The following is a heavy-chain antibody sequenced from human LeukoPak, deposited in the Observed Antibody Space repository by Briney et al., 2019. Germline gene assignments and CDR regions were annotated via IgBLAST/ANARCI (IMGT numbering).Heavy chain of an antibody. J-gene: IGHJ4*02. CDR1: GYTFTSYY. Sequence: ASVTVSCKASGYTFTSYYMHWVRQAPGKGLEWMGIINPSGGSTTYAQKFQGRVTMTRDTSTSTVYMELSRLRPEDTAVYYCARGGYPFDYWGQGTLVTVSS. V-gene: IGHV1-46*01. D-gene: IGHD6-13*01. CDR3: ARGGYPFDY. CDR2: INPSGGST.